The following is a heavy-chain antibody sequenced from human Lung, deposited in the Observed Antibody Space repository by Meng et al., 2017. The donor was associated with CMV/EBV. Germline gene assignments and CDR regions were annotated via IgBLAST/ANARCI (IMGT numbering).Heavy chain of an antibody. CDR1: GDMFSTYA. Sequence: SVXVSXKASGDMFSTYAITWVRQAPGQGLEWMGELIPILNAPNYAQKFQGRVRITADKSTTTAYMELSSLRSDDTAVYYCARALREYSSSSSDSWGQGTLVTVPS. D-gene: IGHD6-6*01. J-gene: IGHJ4*02. V-gene: IGHV1-69*10. CDR2: LIPILNAP. CDR3: ARALREYSSSSSDS.